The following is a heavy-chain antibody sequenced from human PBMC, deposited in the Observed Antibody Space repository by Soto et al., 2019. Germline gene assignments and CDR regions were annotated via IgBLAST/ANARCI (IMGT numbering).Heavy chain of an antibody. J-gene: IGHJ4*02. CDR3: ARGVSVTLAVQGGAPDKNYFDS. D-gene: IGHD1-26*01. CDR1: GASFSGFY. CDR2: IDHSGIT. Sequence: PSETLSLTCAVSGASFSGFYWSWIRQSPGKGLEWIGEIDHSGITNHNTALKSRATMSVDTSKNKFSLKLRSVTAADTAVYYCARGVSVTLAVQGGAPDKNYFDSWSQGTLVTVSS. V-gene: IGHV4-34*04.